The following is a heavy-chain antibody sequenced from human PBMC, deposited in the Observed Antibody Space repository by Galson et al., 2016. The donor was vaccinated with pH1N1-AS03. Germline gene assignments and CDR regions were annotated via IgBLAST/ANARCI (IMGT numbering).Heavy chain of an antibody. Sequence: SVKVSCKASGYTFTGFSINWVRQAPGQGLELMGWINPKSGVTNYAQKFQAWVTMTRDTSSSTAYMELSGLKSDDTAVYYWARDPRGPCTSSTCPTAYYFGIDVWGQGTTVIVSS. D-gene: IGHD2-2*01. CDR1: GYTFTGFS. CDR3: ARDPRGPCTSSTCPTAYYFGIDV. V-gene: IGHV1-2*04. CDR2: INPKSGVT. J-gene: IGHJ6*02.